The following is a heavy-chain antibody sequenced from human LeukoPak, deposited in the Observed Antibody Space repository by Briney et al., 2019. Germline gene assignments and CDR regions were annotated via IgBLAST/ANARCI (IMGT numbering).Heavy chain of an antibody. CDR3: AAGSTYSSGFDFDY. CDR1: GFTFTSSA. D-gene: IGHD6-19*01. Sequence: GTSVKVSRKASGFTFTSSAMQWVRQARGQRLEWIGWIVVGSGNTNYAQKFQERVTITRDMSTSTAYMELSSLRSEDTAVYYCAAGSTYSSGFDFDYWGQGTLVTVSS. CDR2: IVVGSGNT. V-gene: IGHV1-58*02. J-gene: IGHJ4*02.